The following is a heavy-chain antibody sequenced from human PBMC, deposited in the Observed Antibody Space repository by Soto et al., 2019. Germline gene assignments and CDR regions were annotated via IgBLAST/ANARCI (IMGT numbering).Heavy chain of an antibody. D-gene: IGHD2-15*01. Sequence: QEQLLQSGAEVRKPGSSVKVSCKASGGTFNNYAVSWVRQAPGHGLEWMGGIIPMFETVNYAQRFQGRLTIAAGESQSTAYMELTSLTSADTAIYFCARGLRTGNYGMEVWGQGTKVTVSS. J-gene: IGHJ6*02. CDR1: GGTFNNYA. CDR3: ARGLRTGNYGMEV. CDR2: IIPMFETV. V-gene: IGHV1-69*01.